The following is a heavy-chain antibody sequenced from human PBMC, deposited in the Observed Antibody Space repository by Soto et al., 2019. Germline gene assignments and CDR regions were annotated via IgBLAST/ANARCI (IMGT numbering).Heavy chain of an antibody. CDR3: ARDEKGTQVSDPGDI. CDR2: IWYDGNNK. D-gene: IGHD1-26*01. J-gene: IGHJ3*02. V-gene: IGHV3-33*01. Sequence: QVQLVESGGGVVQPGRSLKLSCAASGFTFSSYGMHWVRQAPGKGLEWVAVIWYDGNNKYYADSVKGRFTISRDNSKNTLYLQMISLRPEDTAVYYCARDEKGTQVSDPGDIWGQGTMVTVSS. CDR1: GFTFSSYG.